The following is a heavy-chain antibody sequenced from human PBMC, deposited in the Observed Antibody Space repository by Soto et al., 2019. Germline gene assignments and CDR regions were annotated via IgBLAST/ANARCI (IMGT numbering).Heavy chain of an antibody. CDR3: ARVGLWFGDPKGGMDV. CDR2: IDPSDSYT. V-gene: IGHV5-10-1*01. D-gene: IGHD3-10*01. CDR1: GYSFTSYW. Sequence: PGESLKISCKGPGYSFTSYWISWVRQMPGKGLEWMGRIDPSDSYTNYSPSFQGHVTISADKSISTAYLQWSSLKASDTAMYYCARVGLWFGDPKGGMDVWGQGTMVTVSS. J-gene: IGHJ6*02.